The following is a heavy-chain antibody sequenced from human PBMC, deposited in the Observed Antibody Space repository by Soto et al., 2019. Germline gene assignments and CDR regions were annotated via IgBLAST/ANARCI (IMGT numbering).Heavy chain of an antibody. CDR2: IYYSGST. CDR1: GGSISSGDYY. Sequence: QVQLQESGPGLVKPSQTLSLTCTVSGGSISSGDYYWSWIRQPPGKGLEWIGYIYYSGSTYYNPSLKSRVTISVDTSKNQFSLKLSSVTAADTAVYYCARGLWDGGKGGYYFDYWGQGTLVTVSS. V-gene: IGHV4-30-4*01. CDR3: ARGLWDGGKGGYYFDY. D-gene: IGHD2-15*01. J-gene: IGHJ4*02.